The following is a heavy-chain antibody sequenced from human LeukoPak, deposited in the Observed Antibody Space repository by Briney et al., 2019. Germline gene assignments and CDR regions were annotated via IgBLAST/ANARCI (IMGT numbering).Heavy chain of an antibody. D-gene: IGHD3-22*01. J-gene: IGHJ6*02. Sequence: SETLSLTCTVSGGSISGYYWSWIRQPPGKGLEWIGYISYSGNTNYNPSLKSRVTISLDTSKNQLSLKLRSVTAADTAIYYCARDDSSGRMDVWGQGTTVTVSS. CDR2: ISYSGNT. CDR3: ARDDSSGRMDV. V-gene: IGHV4-59*01. CDR1: GGSISGYY.